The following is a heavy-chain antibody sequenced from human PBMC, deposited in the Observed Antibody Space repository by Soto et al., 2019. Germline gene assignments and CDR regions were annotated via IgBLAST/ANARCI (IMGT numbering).Heavy chain of an antibody. CDR1: GDSMATGGHY. D-gene: IGHD3-16*01. Sequence: PSETLSLTCTVSGDSMATGGHYYNWIRQVPGKGLEWIGYVYYSGATHYTPSLRARATISRATSKNQFSLRLISVTAADTALYYCARDKDLQPTVWGFWGQGIQVTVSS. V-gene: IGHV4-31*03. J-gene: IGHJ4*02. CDR3: ARDKDLQPTVWGF. CDR2: VYYSGAT.